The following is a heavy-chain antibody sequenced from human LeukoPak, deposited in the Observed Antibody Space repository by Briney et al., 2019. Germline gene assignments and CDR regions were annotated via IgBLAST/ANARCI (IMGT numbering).Heavy chain of an antibody. J-gene: IGHJ4*02. CDR2: TLYDGSKK. V-gene: IGHV3-30*03. CDR3: VSFYETY. Sequence: GGSLRLSCGASGITFSDYGIHWVRQAPGKGLEWVAVTLYDGSKKYYADSAKGRFTISKDNAKNTVYLQMNSLRAEDTAVYYCVSFYETYWGRGTLVTVSS. D-gene: IGHD2/OR15-2a*01. CDR1: GITFSDYG.